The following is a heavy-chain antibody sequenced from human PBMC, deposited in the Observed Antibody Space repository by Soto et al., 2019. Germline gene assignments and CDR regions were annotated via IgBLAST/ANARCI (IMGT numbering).Heavy chain of an antibody. CDR3: ARDAGGGSYLAY. Sequence: QVQLVQSGGEVKRPGASVKVSCKPSGYTFTNYVIDWVRQAPGQGLEWMGWISPFNGHTKYAQKFHVRVTLTTDTSKSTAYMELTSLRFDDPAVSYCARDAGGGSYLAYWGQGTLVTVSS. D-gene: IGHD1-26*01. CDR1: GYTFTNYV. CDR2: ISPFNGHT. V-gene: IGHV1-18*01. J-gene: IGHJ4*02.